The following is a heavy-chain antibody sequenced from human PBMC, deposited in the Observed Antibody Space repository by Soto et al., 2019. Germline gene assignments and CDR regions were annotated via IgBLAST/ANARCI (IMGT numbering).Heavy chain of an antibody. D-gene: IGHD6-19*01. V-gene: IGHV3-74*01. CDR3: ARDYGSSGWEEYFQH. Sequence: EVQLVESGGGLVQPGGSLRLSCAASGFTFSSYWMHWVRQAPGKGLVWVSRINSDGSSTTYADSVKGRFTISRDNAKNTLYLQMNSLGAEDTAVYYCARDYGSSGWEEYFQHWGQGTLVTGSS. CDR2: INSDGSST. J-gene: IGHJ1*01. CDR1: GFTFSSYW.